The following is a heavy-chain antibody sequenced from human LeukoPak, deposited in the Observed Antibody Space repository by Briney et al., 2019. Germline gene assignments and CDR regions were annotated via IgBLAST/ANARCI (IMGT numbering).Heavy chain of an antibody. V-gene: IGHV3-15*01. CDR3: TTLGLSGYYDNSGYYYFDY. CDR2: IKSKTYGGTT. Sequence: GGSLRLSCAASGFTFHSAWMSWVRQAPGKGLEWVGRIKSKTYGGTTEYAAPVKGRFTFSRDDSKNTLYLQMNSLKTEDTAMYFCTTLGLSGYYDNSGYYYFDYWGQGTLVTVSA. J-gene: IGHJ4*02. CDR1: GFTFHSAW. D-gene: IGHD3-22*01.